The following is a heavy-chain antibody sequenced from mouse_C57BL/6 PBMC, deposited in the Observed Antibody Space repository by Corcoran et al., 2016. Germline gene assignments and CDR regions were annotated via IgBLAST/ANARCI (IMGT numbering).Heavy chain of an antibody. V-gene: IGHV1-26*01. CDR1: GYTFTDYY. J-gene: IGHJ4*01. Sequence: EVQLQQSGPELVKPGASVKISCTASGYTFTDYYMNWVKQSHGKSLEWIGDINPNNGGTSYNQKFKGKATLTVDKSSSTAYMELRSLTSEDSAVYYCAKDWGYAMDYWGQGTSVTVSS. CDR2: INPNNGGT. D-gene: IGHD4-1*01. CDR3: AKDWGYAMDY.